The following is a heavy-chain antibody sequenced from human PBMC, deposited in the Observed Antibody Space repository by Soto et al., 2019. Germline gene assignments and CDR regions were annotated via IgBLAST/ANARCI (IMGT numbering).Heavy chain of an antibody. CDR2: ISNTGDTT. J-gene: IGHJ3*01. CDR1: GFTFNTYP. D-gene: IGHD2-21*02. CDR3: AKDLLPGGETAIGYDAFDL. V-gene: IGHV3-23*01. Sequence: GGSLRLSCAASGFTFNTYPINWVRQAPGKGLEWVSGISNTGDTTYYADSVKGRFTISRDSSKNTLFLQMTSLRAEDTAVYYCAKDLLPGGETAIGYDAFDLWGQGTVVTVSS.